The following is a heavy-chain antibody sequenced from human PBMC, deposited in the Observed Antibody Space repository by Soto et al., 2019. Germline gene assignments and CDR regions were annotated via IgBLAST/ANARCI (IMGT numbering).Heavy chain of an antibody. J-gene: IGHJ3*02. CDR1: GGSISTYY. D-gene: IGHD2-15*01. CDR2: GYLSYSGST. V-gene: IGHV4-59*01. CDR3: AREGLLRAFDI. Sequence: PSETLSLTCTVSGGSISTYYWSWIRQPPGKGLEWIGYGYLSYSGSTNYNPSLQSRVTISVDTSKNQFSLKLTSVTAADTAVYYCAREGLLRAFDIWGQGTMVTVSS.